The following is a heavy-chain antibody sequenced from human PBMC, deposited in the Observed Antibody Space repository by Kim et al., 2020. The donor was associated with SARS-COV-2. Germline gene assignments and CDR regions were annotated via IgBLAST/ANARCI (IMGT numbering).Heavy chain of an antibody. D-gene: IGHD3-9*01. J-gene: IGHJ4*02. CDR2: ISSSSSYI. V-gene: IGHV3-21*01. Sequence: GGSLRLSCAASGFTFSSYSMNWVRQAPGKGLEWVSSISSSSSYIYYADSVKGRFTISRDNAKNSLYLQMNSLRAEDTAVYYCAVAGRYFDWFNFDYWGQGTLVTVSS. CDR1: GFTFSSYS. CDR3: AVAGRYFDWFNFDY.